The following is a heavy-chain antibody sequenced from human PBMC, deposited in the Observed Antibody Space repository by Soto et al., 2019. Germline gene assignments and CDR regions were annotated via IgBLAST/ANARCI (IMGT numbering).Heavy chain of an antibody. J-gene: IGHJ4*02. V-gene: IGHV3-23*01. CDR3: AKVGPVIGGWSYFDY. CDR2: ITDSGSNT. Sequence: GGSLRLSCAASGFTFSSNAMRWVRQAPGKGLEWVSSITDSGSNTYYADSVKGRFTISRDNSKNTLYLQMNSLRAEDTAVYYCAKVGPVIGGWSYFDYWGQGTLVTVSS. CDR1: GFTFSSNA. D-gene: IGHD6-19*01.